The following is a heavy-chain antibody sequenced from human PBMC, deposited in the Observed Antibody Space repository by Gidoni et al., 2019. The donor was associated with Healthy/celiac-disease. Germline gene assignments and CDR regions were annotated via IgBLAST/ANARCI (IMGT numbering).Heavy chain of an antibody. Sequence: QVQLIQSGAEVKKPGASVTVSCKVSGYTLTELSMHWVRQAPGKGLEWMGGFDPEDGETIDAQKFQGRVTMTEDTSTDTAYMELSSLRSEDTAVYYCATALAVVIGFQHWGQGTLVTVSS. CDR2: FDPEDGET. CDR1: GYTLTELS. D-gene: IGHD3-22*01. V-gene: IGHV1-24*01. J-gene: IGHJ1*01. CDR3: ATALAVVIGFQH.